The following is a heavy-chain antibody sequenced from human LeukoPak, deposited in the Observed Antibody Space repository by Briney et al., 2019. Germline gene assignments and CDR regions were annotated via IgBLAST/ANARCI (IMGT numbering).Heavy chain of an antibody. V-gene: IGHV3-21*01. CDR1: GFTVSSLA. J-gene: IGHJ6*03. CDR3: ARVHCSSTSCPQAYYYYYYMDV. CDR2: SGTRSGTK. D-gene: IGHD2-2*01. Sequence: GGSLRLSCAASGFTVSSLAMHWVRQAPGKGLEWVSSSGTRSGTKYYADSVKGRFTISRDNSKNTLYLQMNSLRAEDTAVYYCARVHCSSTSCPQAYYYYYYMDVWGKGTTVTVSS.